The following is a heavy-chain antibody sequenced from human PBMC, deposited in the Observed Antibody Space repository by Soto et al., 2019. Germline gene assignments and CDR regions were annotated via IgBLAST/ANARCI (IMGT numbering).Heavy chain of an antibody. V-gene: IGHV1-18*01. CDR3: ASSCGDPHSVRFCAY. Sequence: QVQLVQSGAEVKKPGASVKVSCKASGYTFPRYGINWVRQAPGQGLERMGWISAYNGNAKYAQKLQGRVTMTTDTSTSTADREVRSLTADDTAVYYGASSCGDPHSVRFCAYGGQGTLGTVAS. J-gene: IGHJ4*02. D-gene: IGHD2-21*01. CDR1: GYTFPRYG. CDR2: ISAYNGNA.